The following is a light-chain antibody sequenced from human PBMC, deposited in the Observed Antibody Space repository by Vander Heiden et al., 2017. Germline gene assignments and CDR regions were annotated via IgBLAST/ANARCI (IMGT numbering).Light chain of an antibody. Sequence: DGVMTESPRSLRVTPGAPASSSCRSSQSLLHSHGYNYLDWYLQKPGQSPQLLIHLASHPASGVPDRFSGSGSGTAFPLKIRRVEAEDVGLYYCMPALHSPPLTFGGGTKVEIK. CDR3: MPALHSPPLT. CDR1: QSLLHSHGYNY. V-gene: IGKV2-28*01. CDR2: LAS. J-gene: IGKJ4*01.